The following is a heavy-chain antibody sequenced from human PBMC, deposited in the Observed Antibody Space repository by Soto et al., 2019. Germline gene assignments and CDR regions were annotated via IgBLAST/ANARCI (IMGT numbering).Heavy chain of an antibody. D-gene: IGHD1-26*01. CDR1: GVSVSSGSYY. CDR2: IYYSGST. Sequence: SATLSLTCSVSGVSVSSGSYYWSWIRQPPGKGLEWIGYIYYSGSTNYNPSLKSRVTISVDTSKNQFSLKLSSVTAADTAVYYCARGGSYYPYGMDVWGQGTTVTVSS. J-gene: IGHJ6*02. CDR3: ARGGSYYPYGMDV. V-gene: IGHV4-61*01.